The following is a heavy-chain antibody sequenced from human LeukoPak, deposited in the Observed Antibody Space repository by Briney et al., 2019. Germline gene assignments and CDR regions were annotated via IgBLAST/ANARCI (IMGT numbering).Heavy chain of an antibody. CDR3: AKDQVISGSEASDI. CDR1: GFTFSSYS. V-gene: IGHV3-21*04. D-gene: IGHD2-21*01. Sequence: PGGSLRLSCAASGFTFSSYSMNWVRQAPGKGLEWVSSVTSSSSSYIYYADSVKGRFTISRDNSWNTLYLQMSSLRAEDTAVYYCAKDQVISGSEASDIWGQGTMVTVSS. CDR2: VTSSSSSYI. J-gene: IGHJ3*02.